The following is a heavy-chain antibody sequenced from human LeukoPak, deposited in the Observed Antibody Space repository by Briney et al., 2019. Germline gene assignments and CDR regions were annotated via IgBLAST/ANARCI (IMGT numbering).Heavy chain of an antibody. Sequence: SETLSLTCTVTGGSINNYYWSWIRQPPGKGLEWIGYIFYSGSTNYNPSLKSRVTISVDTSKNQFSLKLSSVTAADTAVYYCARFSISWSYFDYWGQGTLVTVSS. CDR2: IFYSGST. D-gene: IGHD6-13*01. CDR1: GGSINNYY. V-gene: IGHV4-59*01. CDR3: ARFSISWSYFDY. J-gene: IGHJ4*02.